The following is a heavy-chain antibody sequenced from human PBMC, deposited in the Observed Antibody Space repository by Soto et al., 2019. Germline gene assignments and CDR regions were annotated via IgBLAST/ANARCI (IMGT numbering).Heavy chain of an antibody. CDR3: ARRVGVRGVIIDYYYMDV. J-gene: IGHJ6*03. D-gene: IGHD3-10*01. Sequence: SYTLSLTCSVSGGSISSGGYYWSWVRQPPGEGLVWIVYIHYRGSPYYKPSLKSRVTISVDTSNNQFSLKLSSVTAADTAVYYCARRVGVRGVIIDYYYMDVWGKGTTVT. CDR2: IHYRGSP. V-gene: IGHV4-31*03. CDR1: GGSISSGGYY.